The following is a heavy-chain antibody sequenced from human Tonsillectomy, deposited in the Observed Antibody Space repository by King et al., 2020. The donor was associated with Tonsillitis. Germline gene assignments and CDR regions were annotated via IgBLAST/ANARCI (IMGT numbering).Heavy chain of an antibody. V-gene: IGHV1-18*04. J-gene: IGHJ6*02. Sequence: QLVQSGAEVKKPGASVKVSCKASGYTFTSYGISWARQAPGQGLEWLGWISAYNGNTNYAQKLQGRVTMTTDTSTSTDYMELRSLRSDDTAVYYCARATRDPHFYGMDVWGQGTTVTVSS. D-gene: IGHD5-24*01. CDR1: GYTFTSYG. CDR2: ISAYNGNT. CDR3: ARATRDPHFYGMDV.